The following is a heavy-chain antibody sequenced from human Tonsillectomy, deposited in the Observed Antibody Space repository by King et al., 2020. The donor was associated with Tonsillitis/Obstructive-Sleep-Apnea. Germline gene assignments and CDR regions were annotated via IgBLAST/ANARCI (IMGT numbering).Heavy chain of an antibody. Sequence: VQLQESGPGQVKPSETLSLTCTVSGGSISSYYWSWIRQPPGKGLEWIGYIYYSGCGNHNPSLKSRVTISVDTSKNQFSLKLSSVTAADTAVYYCARDMVLEAGGDAFDIWGQGTMVTVSS. CDR2: IYYSGCG. V-gene: IGHV4-59*01. D-gene: IGHD2-8*01. J-gene: IGHJ3*02. CDR1: GGSISSYY. CDR3: ARDMVLEAGGDAFDI.